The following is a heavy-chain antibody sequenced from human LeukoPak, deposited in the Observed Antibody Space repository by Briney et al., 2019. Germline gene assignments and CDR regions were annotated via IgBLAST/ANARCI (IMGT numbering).Heavy chain of an antibody. CDR2: INPNSGGT. CDR1: GYTFTGYY. J-gene: IGHJ4*02. Sequence: GASVKVSCKASGYTFTGYYMHWARQAPGQGLEWMGRINPNSGGTNYAQKFQGRVTMTRDTSISTAYMELSRLRSDDTAVYYCARVAIYYYDSSTAGRLEDYWGQGTLVTVSS. D-gene: IGHD3-22*01. V-gene: IGHV1-2*06. CDR3: ARVAIYYYDSSTAGRLEDY.